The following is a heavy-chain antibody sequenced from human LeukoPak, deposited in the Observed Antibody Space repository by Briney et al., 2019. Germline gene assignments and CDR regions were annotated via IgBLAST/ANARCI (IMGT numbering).Heavy chain of an antibody. CDR1: GYSFTSYY. CDR3: ARVGLPGYSGYDYDY. D-gene: IGHD5-12*01. CDR2: INPSGSST. Sequence: GASVKVSCKASGYSFTSYYMHWVRQAPGQGLEWMGLINPSGSSTTYAQKFQGRVTMTRDTSISTAYMELSRLRSDDTAVYYCARVGLPGYSGYDYDYWGQGTLVTVSS. J-gene: IGHJ4*02. V-gene: IGHV1-46*01.